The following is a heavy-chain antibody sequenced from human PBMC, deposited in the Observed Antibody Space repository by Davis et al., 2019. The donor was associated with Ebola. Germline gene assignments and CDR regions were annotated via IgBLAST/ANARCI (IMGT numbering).Heavy chain of an antibody. CDR1: GFTFDDYA. CDR2: ISGSGGST. V-gene: IGHV3-23*01. Sequence: GESLKISCAASGFTFDDYAMHWVRQAPGKGLEWVSAISGSGGSTYYADSVKGRFTISRDNSKNTLYLQMNSLRAEDTAVYYCAKMGELRFDYWGQGTLVTVSS. D-gene: IGHD1-26*01. J-gene: IGHJ4*02. CDR3: AKMGELRFDY.